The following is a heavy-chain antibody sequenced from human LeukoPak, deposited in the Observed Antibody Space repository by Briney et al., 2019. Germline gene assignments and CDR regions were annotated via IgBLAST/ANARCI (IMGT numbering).Heavy chain of an antibody. J-gene: IGHJ2*01. CDR2: FDPEDGET. V-gene: IGHV1-24*01. CDR1: GYTLTELS. Sequence: ASVKVSCKVSGYTLTELSMQWVRQAPGKGLEWMGGFDPEDGETIYAQKFQGRVTMTEDTSTDTAYMELSSLRSEDTAVYYCRVVGATTDWYFDLWGRGTLVTVSS. CDR3: RVVGATTDWYFDL. D-gene: IGHD1-26*01.